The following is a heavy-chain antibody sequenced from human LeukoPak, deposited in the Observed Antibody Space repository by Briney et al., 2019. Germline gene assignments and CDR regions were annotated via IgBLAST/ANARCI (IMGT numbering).Heavy chain of an antibody. CDR1: GFTFSSYA. CDR2: ISGIGVST. Sequence: PGGSLRLSCAASGFTFSSYAMNWVRQAPGRGLEWVSPISGIGVSTYYADSVKGRFTISRDNSKNRLYLKMNRLRAELTAVYYCAKAGDAWGYHSPLGGRFDYWGQGTLVTVSS. J-gene: IGHJ4*02. CDR3: AKAGDAWGYHSPLGGRFDY. V-gene: IGHV3-23*01. D-gene: IGHD2-2*01.